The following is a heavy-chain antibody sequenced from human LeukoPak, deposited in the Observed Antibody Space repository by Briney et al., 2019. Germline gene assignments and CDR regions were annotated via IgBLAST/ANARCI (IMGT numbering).Heavy chain of an antibody. J-gene: IGHJ3*02. CDR3: ARGGSYPEDAFDI. CDR2: LWYDGSNK. Sequence: GGSLRLSCAASGFNFSSYGMHWVRQAPGKGLEGVAVLWYDGSNKYYADSVKGRFTISGDNSKNTLYLQMNSLRAEDTAVYYCARGGSYPEDAFDIWGQGTMVTVSS. D-gene: IGHD1-26*01. V-gene: IGHV3-33*01. CDR1: GFNFSSYG.